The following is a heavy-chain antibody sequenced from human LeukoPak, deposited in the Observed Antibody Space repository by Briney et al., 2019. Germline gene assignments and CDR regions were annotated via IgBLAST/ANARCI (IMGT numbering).Heavy chain of an antibody. J-gene: IGHJ4*02. CDR1: GFTFSSYS. V-gene: IGHV3-48*04. CDR2: ISSSSSTI. Sequence: GGSLRLSCAASGFTFSSYSMNWVRQAPGKGLEWVSYISSSSSTIYYADSVKGRFTISRDNAKNSLYLQMNSLRAEDTAVYYCARPIGTMVRGVIINPEGYWGQGTLVTVSS. D-gene: IGHD3-10*01. CDR3: ARPIGTMVRGVIINPEGY.